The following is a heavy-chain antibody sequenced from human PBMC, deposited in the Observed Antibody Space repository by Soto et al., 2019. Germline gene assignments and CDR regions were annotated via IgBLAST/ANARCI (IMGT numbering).Heavy chain of an antibody. D-gene: IGHD3-22*01. CDR2: IFHGGNT. Sequence: SETLSLTCTVSGGSLKSDDYYWDWLRQSPGRGLEWIGTIFHGGNTFYNPSLTGHVTMSIDTSKNQFSLRLNSVTAADTAVYYCAKVSAYYDSSGPDYWGQGTLVTVSS. V-gene: IGHV4-39*02. CDR3: AKVSAYYDSSGPDY. J-gene: IGHJ4*02. CDR1: GGSLKSDDYY.